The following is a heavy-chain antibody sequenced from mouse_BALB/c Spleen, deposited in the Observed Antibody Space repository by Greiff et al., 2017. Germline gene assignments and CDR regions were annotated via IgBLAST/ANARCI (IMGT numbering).Heavy chain of an antibody. J-gene: IGHJ2*01. CDR2: INPSNGGT. Sequence: VQLQQSGAELVRPGVSVKLSCTASGYTFTSYWMHWIKQRPEQGLERIGEINPSNGGTNYNEKFKSKTTLTVDKSSSTAYMQLSSLTSEDSAVYYGGAWRCDDGFDYWGQGTTVTVSS. CDR3: GAWRCDDGFDY. CDR1: GYTFTSYW. D-gene: IGHD2-12*01. V-gene: IGHV1-53*01.